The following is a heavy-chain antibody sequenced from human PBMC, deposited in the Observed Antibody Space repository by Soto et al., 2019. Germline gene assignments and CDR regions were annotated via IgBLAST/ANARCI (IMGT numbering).Heavy chain of an antibody. D-gene: IGHD1-7*01. Sequence: EVQLLESGGGLVQPGGSLRLSCAASGFTFSSYGMTWVRQAPGKGLEWVSFSSATGAGTYYADSVKGRFTISRVNSKNTLYLQMTSLRADDTAVYYCAKDRRAGGNYGSYSDFWGQGALVIVSS. CDR2: SSATGAGT. V-gene: IGHV3-23*01. CDR1: GFTFSSYG. J-gene: IGHJ4*02. CDR3: AKDRRAGGNYGSYSDF.